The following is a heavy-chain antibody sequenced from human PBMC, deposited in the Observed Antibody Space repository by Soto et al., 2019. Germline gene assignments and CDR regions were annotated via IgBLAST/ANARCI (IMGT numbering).Heavy chain of an antibody. J-gene: IGHJ4*02. V-gene: IGHV3-30-3*01. D-gene: IGHD5-18*01. CDR3: ARVRGNTAMVTDDY. Sequence: ESGGGVVQPGRSLRLSCAASGFTFNTYTMHWVRQAPHKGLEWVSVISYDGSYTSYADSVKGRFTISRDNSKNTLYLQMNSLRVEDTATYYCARVRGNTAMVTDDYWGQGTPVTVSS. CDR2: ISYDGSYT. CDR1: GFTFNTYT.